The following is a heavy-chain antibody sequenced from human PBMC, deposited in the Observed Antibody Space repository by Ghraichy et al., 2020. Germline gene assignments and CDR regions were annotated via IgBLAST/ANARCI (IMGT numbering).Heavy chain of an antibody. CDR3: AREGHAKVVTAYYFDY. J-gene: IGHJ4*02. CDR1: GGSISSYY. D-gene: IGHD3-22*01. Sequence: SETLSLTCTVSGGSISSYYWSWIRQPAGKGLEWIGRIYTSGSTNYNPSLKSRVTMSVDTSKNQFSLKLSSVTAADTAVYYCAREGHAKVVTAYYFDYWGQGTLVTVSS. CDR2: IYTSGST. V-gene: IGHV4-4*07.